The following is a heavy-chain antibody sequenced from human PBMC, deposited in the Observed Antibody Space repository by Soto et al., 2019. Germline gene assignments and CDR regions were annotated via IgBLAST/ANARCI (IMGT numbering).Heavy chain of an antibody. Sequence: EVQLLESGGGLVQPGGSLRLSCAASGFTFSNYAVTWVRQAPGKGLEWVSTISGSSGSTYYADSVKARFTISRDNSKNTLYLQMNSLRAEDTAVYYCAKDQGSSWYEIDYWGQGTLVTVSS. J-gene: IGHJ4*02. D-gene: IGHD6-13*01. V-gene: IGHV3-23*01. CDR1: GFTFSNYA. CDR2: ISGSSGST. CDR3: AKDQGSSWYEIDY.